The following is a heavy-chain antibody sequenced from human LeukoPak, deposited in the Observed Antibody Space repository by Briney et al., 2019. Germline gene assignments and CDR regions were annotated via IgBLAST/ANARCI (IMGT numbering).Heavy chain of an antibody. D-gene: IGHD6-19*01. CDR3: ARVIYSGWEGELSD. CDR2: MNSDGSTT. V-gene: IGHV3-74*01. Sequence: GGSLRLSCAASGSTFSSYWMHWVRQAPGQGLVWVSRMNSDGSTTAYADSVKGRFTISRDNAKNTLYLQMNSLRAEDTAVYYCARVIYSGWEGELSDWGQGTLVTVSS. J-gene: IGHJ4*02. CDR1: GSTFSSYW.